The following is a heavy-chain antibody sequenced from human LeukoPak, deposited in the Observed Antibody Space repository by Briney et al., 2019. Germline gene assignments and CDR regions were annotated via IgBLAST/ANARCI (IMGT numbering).Heavy chain of an antibody. J-gene: IGHJ3*02. CDR1: GGSISSGGYY. D-gene: IGHD3-22*01. Sequence: PSETLSLTCTVSGGSISSGGYYWSWIRQHPGKGLEWIGYIYYSGSTYYNPSLKSRVTISVDTSKNQLSLKLSSVTAADTAVYYCARVRYYDSSGLDAFDIWGQGTMVTVSS. CDR3: ARVRYYDSSGLDAFDI. CDR2: IYYSGST. V-gene: IGHV4-31*03.